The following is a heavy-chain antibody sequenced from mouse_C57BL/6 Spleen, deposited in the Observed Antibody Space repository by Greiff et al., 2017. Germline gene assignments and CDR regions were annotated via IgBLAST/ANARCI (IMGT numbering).Heavy chain of an antibody. CDR1: GYAFSSSW. D-gene: IGHD2-2*01. CDR2: IYPGDGDT. CDR3: AREGYDGDWYFDV. Sequence: QVHVKQSGPELVKPGASVKISCKASGYAFSSSWMNWVKQRPGKGLEWIGRIYPGDGDTNYNGKFKGKATLTADKSSSTAYMQLSSLTSEDSAVYFCAREGYDGDWYFDVWGTGTTVTVSS. V-gene: IGHV1-82*01. J-gene: IGHJ1*03.